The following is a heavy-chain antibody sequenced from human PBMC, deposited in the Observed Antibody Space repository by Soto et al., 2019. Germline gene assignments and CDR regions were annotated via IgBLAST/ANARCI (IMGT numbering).Heavy chain of an antibody. D-gene: IGHD3-10*01. J-gene: IGHJ4*02. CDR1: GGTFNTYA. CDR3: AREVQVHTPAFVY. V-gene: IGHV1-69*19. CDR2: ISPMFGAA. Sequence: QVQLVQSGAEMKKPGSSVKVSCQSYGGTFNTYAMNWVRQAPGQGREWMGDISPMFGAANYAPKFQGRVTITADESTGTSYMQLSSLTSEDTALYFCAREVQVHTPAFVYWGQGTLVTVSS.